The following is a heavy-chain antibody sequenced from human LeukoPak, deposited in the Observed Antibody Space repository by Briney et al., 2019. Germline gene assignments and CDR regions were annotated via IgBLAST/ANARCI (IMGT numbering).Heavy chain of an antibody. CDR2: ISGSGGST. CDR3: AKDIRGSTRAPMGVY. V-gene: IGHV3-23*01. CDR1: GFTFSSYA. Sequence: GGSLRLSCAASGFTFSSYAMSWVRQAPGKGLEWVSAISGSGGSTYYADSVKGQFTISRDNSKNTLYLQTNSLRAEDTAVYYCAKDIRGSTRAPMGVYWGQGTLVTVSS. J-gene: IGHJ4*02. D-gene: IGHD2-2*01.